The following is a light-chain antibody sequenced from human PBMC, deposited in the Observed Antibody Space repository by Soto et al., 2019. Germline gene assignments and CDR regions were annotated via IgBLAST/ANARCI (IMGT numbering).Light chain of an antibody. V-gene: IGKV3-20*01. CDR2: GAS. CDR3: QQYDSSPLT. J-gene: IGKJ4*01. Sequence: EIVLTQSPGTLSLSPGERATLSCRASQSVSSSFLAWYQQKPGQAPRLLIYGASSRATGIPDRFSGSGSGTDFTLTISRLEPADFAVYYWQQYDSSPLTFGGGTKVVIK. CDR1: QSVSSSF.